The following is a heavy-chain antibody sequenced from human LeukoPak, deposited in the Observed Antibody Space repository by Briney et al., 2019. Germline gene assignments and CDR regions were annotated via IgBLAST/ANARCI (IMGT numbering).Heavy chain of an antibody. V-gene: IGHV3-11*01. CDR1: GFTFSDYY. D-gene: IGHD6-6*01. CDR3: ARYPSSIFYYHYYYYMDV. CDR2: ISSSGSTI. J-gene: IGHJ6*03. Sequence: GGSLRLSCAASGFTFSDYYMSWIRQAPGKGLEWVSYISSSGSTIYYADSVKGRFTISRDNAKNSLYLQMNSLRAEDTAVYYCARYPSSIFYYHYYYYMDVWGKGTTVTVSS.